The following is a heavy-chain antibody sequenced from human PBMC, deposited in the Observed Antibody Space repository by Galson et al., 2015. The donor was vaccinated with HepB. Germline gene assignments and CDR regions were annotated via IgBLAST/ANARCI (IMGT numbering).Heavy chain of an antibody. CDR1: GYSFTSYW. Sequence: QSGAEGKKPGESLKISCKGSGYSFTSYWIGWVRQRPGKGLEWMGIIYPGDSDTTYSPSFQGQVTISVDKSINTAYLHWSSLKASETAMFYCARLDSSGYFYWGQGTLVTVSS. J-gene: IGHJ4*02. CDR3: ARLDSSGYFY. CDR2: IYPGDSDT. V-gene: IGHV5-51*01. D-gene: IGHD3-22*01.